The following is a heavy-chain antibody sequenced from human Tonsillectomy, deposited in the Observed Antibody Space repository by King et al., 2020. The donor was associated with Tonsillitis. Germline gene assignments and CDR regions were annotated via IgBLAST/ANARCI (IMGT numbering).Heavy chain of an antibody. V-gene: IGHV3-30*02. CDR1: GFTFSNYD. J-gene: IGHJ4*02. D-gene: IGHD4-17*01. Sequence: VQLVESGGGVVQPGGSLRLSCAASGFTFSNYDMHWVRQAPGKGLEWLAFIRHDGSNNYYADSVKGRFTISRDNSKNTLYLQLTSLRAEDTAVYYCAKDSPDSGDYAGYFDYWGQGTLVTVSS. CDR2: IRHDGSNN. CDR3: AKDSPDSGDYAGYFDY.